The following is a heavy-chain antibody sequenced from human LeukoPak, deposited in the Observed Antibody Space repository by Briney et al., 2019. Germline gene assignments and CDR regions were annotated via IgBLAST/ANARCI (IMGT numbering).Heavy chain of an antibody. CDR3: ARLGWNTLFDLDY. CDR2: IGPSDSYT. V-gene: IGHV5-10-1*01. CDR1: GYSFTSSW. J-gene: IGHJ4*02. D-gene: IGHD1/OR15-1a*01. Sequence: GESLKISCKGSGYSFTSSWIAWVRSMPGKGLEWMGRIGPSDSYTDYSPSFQGHVTISADKSITTAYLQWGSLKASDTAMYYCARLGWNTLFDLDYWGQGTLVTVSS.